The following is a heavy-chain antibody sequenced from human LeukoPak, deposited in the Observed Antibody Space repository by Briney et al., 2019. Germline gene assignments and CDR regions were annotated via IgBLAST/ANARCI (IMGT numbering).Heavy chain of an antibody. D-gene: IGHD3-22*01. Sequence: ASVKVSCKASGYTFTGYYMHWVRQAPGQGLEWMGWINPNSGGTNYAQKFQGWVTMTRDTSISTAYMELSRLRSDDTAVYYCARVGVYYYDSSGYCYFDYWGQGTLVTVSS. J-gene: IGHJ4*02. CDR3: ARVGVYYYDSSGYCYFDY. CDR1: GYTFTGYY. V-gene: IGHV1-2*04. CDR2: INPNSGGT.